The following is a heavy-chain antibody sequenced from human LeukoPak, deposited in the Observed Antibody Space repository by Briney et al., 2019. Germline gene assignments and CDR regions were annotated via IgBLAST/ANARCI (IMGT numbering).Heavy chain of an antibody. CDR1: GFTFSDYY. CDR3: ARDRNSGYSSGWYWA. V-gene: IGHV3-11*01. D-gene: IGHD6-19*01. CDR2: ISSSGSTI. Sequence: GGSLRLSCAASGFTFSDYYMSWIRQAPGKGLEWVSYISSSGSTIYYADSVKGRFTISWDNAKNSLYLQMNSLRAEDTAVYYCARDRNSGYSSGWYWAWGQGTLVTVSS. J-gene: IGHJ5*02.